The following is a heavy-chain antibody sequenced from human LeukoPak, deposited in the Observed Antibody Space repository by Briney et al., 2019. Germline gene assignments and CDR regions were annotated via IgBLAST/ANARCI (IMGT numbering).Heavy chain of an antibody. CDR3: AKGWFGETLHGPHDY. CDR2: ISASGSLT. CDR1: EFTFSTYA. Sequence: GGSLRLSCAASEFTFSTYAMSWVRQAPGKGLEWVSSISASGSLTYYADSVKGRFTISRDNSKSILFLQMNSLTVEDTAVYYWAKGWFGETLHGPHDYWGRGTLVTVSS. D-gene: IGHD3-10*01. V-gene: IGHV3-23*01. J-gene: IGHJ4*02.